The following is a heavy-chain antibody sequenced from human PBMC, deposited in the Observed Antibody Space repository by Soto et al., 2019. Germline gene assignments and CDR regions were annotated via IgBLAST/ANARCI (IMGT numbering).Heavy chain of an antibody. D-gene: IGHD2-21*01. CDR3: ARGDRCGSGSPASYYYSGVDV. V-gene: IGHV3-23*01. J-gene: IGHJ6*02. Sequence: DVQLLESGGHLVQPGGSLRLSCAASGFTFSSYAMSWVRQAPGKGLEWVSSVSAGGDMTYYSDSVKGRFTISRDNSNNALFLQMNSLRIEYTALYYWARGDRCGSGSPASYYYSGVDVWGQGTTVTVS. CDR2: VSAGGDMT. CDR1: GFTFSSYA.